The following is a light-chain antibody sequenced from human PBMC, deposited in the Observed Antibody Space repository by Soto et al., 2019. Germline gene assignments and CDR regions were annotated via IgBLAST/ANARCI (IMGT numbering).Light chain of an antibody. V-gene: IGLV2-14*01. Sequence: QSALTQPASVSGSPGQSITISCTGTSSDFGAYNYVSWYQQYPGKVPKLLIYNVSNRPSGVSNRFSGSKSGNTASLTISGLQAEDEADYFCTSYTSGSLYVFGTGTKLPS. CDR3: TSYTSGSLYV. CDR2: NVS. J-gene: IGLJ1*01. CDR1: SSDFGAYNY.